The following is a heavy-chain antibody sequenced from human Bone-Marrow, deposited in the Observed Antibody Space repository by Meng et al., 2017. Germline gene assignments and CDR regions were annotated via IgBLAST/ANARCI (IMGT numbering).Heavy chain of an antibody. J-gene: IGHJ4*02. CDR3: AKWGGFGDRRGFDY. D-gene: IGHD3-10*01. V-gene: IGHV5-51*01. CDR1: GYTFASYW. CDR2: IYPGDSDT. Sequence: GESPKTPRQGSGYTFASYWIAWVRQMPGKGPEWMGIIYPGDSDTRYSPSFQSQVTTSADKSISTAYLQWGSLKAADTAIYYCAKWGGFGDRRGFDYWGQGTLVTVSS.